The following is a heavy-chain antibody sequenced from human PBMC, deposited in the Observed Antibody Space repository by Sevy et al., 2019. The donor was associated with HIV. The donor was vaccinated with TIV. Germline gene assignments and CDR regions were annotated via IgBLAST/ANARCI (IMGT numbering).Heavy chain of an antibody. D-gene: IGHD6-19*01. CDR2: IYYSGST. J-gene: IGHJ4*02. V-gene: IGHV4-39*01. Sequence: SETLSLTCTVSGGSISSSSYYWGWIRQPPGKGLEWIGSIYYSGSTYYNPSLKSRVTISVDTSKNKFSLKLSSVTAADTAVYYCARSSSVAGTQPWFDYWGQGTLVTVSS. CDR3: ARSSSVAGTQPWFDY. CDR1: GGSISSSSYY.